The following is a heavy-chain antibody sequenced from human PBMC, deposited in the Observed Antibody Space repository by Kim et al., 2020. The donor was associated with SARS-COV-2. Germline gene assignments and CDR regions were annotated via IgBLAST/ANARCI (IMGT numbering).Heavy chain of an antibody. V-gene: IGHV3-33*06. J-gene: IGHJ4*02. D-gene: IGHD6-13*01. Sequence: GGSLRLSCAASGFTFSSYAMHWVRQAPGKGLEWVAVIWYDGSNKYYADSVKGRFTISRDNSKNTLYLQMNSLRAEDTAVYYCAKDGEYSSSDGGYYFDYWGQGTLVTVSS. CDR1: GFTFSSYA. CDR3: AKDGEYSSSDGGYYFDY. CDR2: IWYDGSNK.